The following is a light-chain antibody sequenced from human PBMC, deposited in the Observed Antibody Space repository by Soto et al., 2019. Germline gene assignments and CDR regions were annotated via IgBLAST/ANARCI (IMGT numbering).Light chain of an antibody. CDR2: RDG. J-gene: IGLJ3*02. CDR3: AVWDQSLTGWV. Sequence: QAVVTQPPSASGTPGQSLTISCSGSSSNIGSHFVYWYQHVPGTAPNLLIFRDGQRPSGVPARFFGSKSGTSASLAFSGLRSADEADYYCAVWDQSLTGWVFGGGTKLTVL. CDR1: SSNIGSHF. V-gene: IGLV1-47*01.